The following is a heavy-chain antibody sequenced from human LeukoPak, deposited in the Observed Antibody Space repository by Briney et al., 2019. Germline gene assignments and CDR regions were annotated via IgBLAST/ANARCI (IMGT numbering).Heavy chain of an antibody. CDR1: GDSVSSKSAA. D-gene: IGHD2-21*01. J-gene: IGHJ4*02. V-gene: IGHV6-1*01. Sequence: SQTLSLTCALSGDSVSSKSAAWHWIRQPPSRGLEWLGRTYYRSKWNNDYAVSVRGRITINPDTSKNQFSLLLNSVTPEDTAVYYCARYSGLGVPDYWGQGTLVTVSS. CDR3: ARYSGLGVPDY. CDR2: TYYRSKWNN.